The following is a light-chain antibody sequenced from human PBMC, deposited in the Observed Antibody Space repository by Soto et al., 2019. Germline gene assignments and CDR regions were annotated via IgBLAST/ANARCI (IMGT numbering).Light chain of an antibody. Sequence: SVLTQSRATLSLSPGERATLSCGASQRVSSSYLAWYQLKPGLAPRLLIYDASSRATGIPDRFSGSGSGTDFTLTISRLEPEDPAVYYCQQYRSLITFGQGTRLEIK. V-gene: IGKV3D-20*01. J-gene: IGKJ5*01. CDR3: QQYRSLIT. CDR1: QRVSSSY. CDR2: DAS.